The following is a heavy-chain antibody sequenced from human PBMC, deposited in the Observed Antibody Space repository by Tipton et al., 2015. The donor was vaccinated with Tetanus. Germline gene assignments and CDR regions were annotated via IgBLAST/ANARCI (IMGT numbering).Heavy chain of an antibody. V-gene: IGHV4-34*01. Sequence: AGLVKPSETLSLTCAVSGGSLSGFYWSWVRQPPGKGLEWIGEINHSGSTNYNPSLKSRVTISVDTSKNQFSLNLTSVTAADTAVYYCARGNQRWLEIYYYYYGMDVWGQGTTVTVSS. CDR3: ARGNQRWLEIYYYYYGMDV. CDR2: INHSGST. D-gene: IGHD5-24*01. CDR1: GGSLSGFY. J-gene: IGHJ6*02.